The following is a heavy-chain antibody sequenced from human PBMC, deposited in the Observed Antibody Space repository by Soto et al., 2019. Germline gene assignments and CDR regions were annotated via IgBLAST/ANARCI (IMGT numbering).Heavy chain of an antibody. CDR1: GYSFXTYA. CDR3: ARDQRYCGSGNCYWFDP. D-gene: IGHD2-15*01. CDR2: INTGNGNT. Sequence: ASVKVSCKASGYSFXTYAIHWVRQAPGQRLEWMGWINTGNGNTKYSQKFQDRVTITRDTSANTAYMELSSLRSEDTAVYYCARDQRYCGSGNCYWFDPWGQGTLVTVPQ. V-gene: IGHV1-3*04. J-gene: IGHJ5*02.